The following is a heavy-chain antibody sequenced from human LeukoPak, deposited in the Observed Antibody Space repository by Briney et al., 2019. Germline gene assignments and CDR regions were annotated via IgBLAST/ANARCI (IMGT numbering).Heavy chain of an antibody. CDR2: IYSGGST. CDR3: ARARSRGGDYYFDY. CDR1: GFTFSSYA. D-gene: IGHD2-21*02. V-gene: IGHV3-66*01. Sequence: GGSLRLSCAASGFTFSSYAMSWVRQAPGKGLEWVSVIYSGGSTYYADSVKGRFTISRDISKNTLYLQMNSLRAEDTAVYYCARARSRGGDYYFDYWGQGTLVTVSS. J-gene: IGHJ4*02.